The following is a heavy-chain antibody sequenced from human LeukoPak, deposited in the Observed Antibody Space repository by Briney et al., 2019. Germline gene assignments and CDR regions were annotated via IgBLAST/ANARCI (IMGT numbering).Heavy chain of an antibody. D-gene: IGHD2-2*01. CDR1: GFTLSSYA. CDR2: ISGSGGST. CDR3: AKDCSSTSCPLDY. V-gene: IGHV3-23*01. J-gene: IGHJ4*02. Sequence: PGGSLRLSCAASGFTLSSYAMSWVRQAPGKGLEWVSAISGSGGSTYYADSVKGRFTISRDNSKNTLYLQMNSLRAEDTAVYYCAKDCSSTSCPLDYWGQGTLVTVSS.